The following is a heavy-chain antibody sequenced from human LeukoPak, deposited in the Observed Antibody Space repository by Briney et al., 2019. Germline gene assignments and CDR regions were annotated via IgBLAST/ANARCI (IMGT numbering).Heavy chain of an antibody. J-gene: IGHJ6*03. CDR1: GFTFSSYA. CDR3: LTRSLIAVSGNSYMDV. Sequence: GGSLRLSCAASGFTFSSYAMSWVRQAPGKGLEWVSAISGSGGSTYYADSVKGRFTISRDNSKNTLYLQMNSLRAEDTAVYFCLTRSLIAVSGNSYMDVWGKGTTVSVSS. CDR2: ISGSGGST. V-gene: IGHV3-23*01. D-gene: IGHD6-19*01.